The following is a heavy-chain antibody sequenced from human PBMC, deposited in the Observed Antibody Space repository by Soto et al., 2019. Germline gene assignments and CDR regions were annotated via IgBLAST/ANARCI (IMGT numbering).Heavy chain of an antibody. Sequence: GSLRLSCAASGFTFSHAWMSWVRQAPGKGLEWVGRIKSKTDGETKDYGAPVRGRFTISRDDSKDTLYLQMNSMRIEDTAVYYCCVVKRRDQYSTYGYWLDPWGQGTMVTVYS. D-gene: IGHD4-4*01. J-gene: IGHJ5*02. CDR2: IKSKTDGETK. CDR3: CVVKRRDQYSTYGYWLDP. CDR1: GFTFSHAW. V-gene: IGHV3-15*01.